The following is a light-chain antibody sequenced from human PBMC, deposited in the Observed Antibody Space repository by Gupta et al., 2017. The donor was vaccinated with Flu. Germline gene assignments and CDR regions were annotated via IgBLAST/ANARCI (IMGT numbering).Light chain of an antibody. Sequence: GDRVTITCRASQTISTWLAWYQQKPGKAPNLLIYKASTLQSGVPSRFSGSGSGTEFILTISSLQPDDFATYYCQHYNTYPWTFGQGTKVENK. V-gene: IGKV1-5*03. J-gene: IGKJ1*01. CDR2: KAS. CDR3: QHYNTYPWT. CDR1: QTISTW.